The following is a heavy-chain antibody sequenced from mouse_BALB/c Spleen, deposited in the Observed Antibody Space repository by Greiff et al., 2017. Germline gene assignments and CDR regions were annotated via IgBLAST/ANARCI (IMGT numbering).Heavy chain of an antibody. J-gene: IGHJ4*01. CDR1: GYSITSGYY. D-gene: IGHD4-1*01. Sequence: DVQLQESGPGLVKPSQSLSLTCSVTGYSITSGYYWNWIRQFPGNKLEWMGYISYDGSNNYNPSLKNRISITRDTSKNQFFLKLNSVTTEDTATYYCARPNWDYYAMDYWGQGTSVTVSS. CDR3: ARPNWDYYAMDY. CDR2: ISYDGSN. V-gene: IGHV3-6*02.